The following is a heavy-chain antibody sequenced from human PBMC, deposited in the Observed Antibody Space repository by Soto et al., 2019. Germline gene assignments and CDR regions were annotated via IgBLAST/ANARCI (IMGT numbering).Heavy chain of an antibody. CDR2: INHSGST. CDR1: GGSFSGYD. J-gene: IGHJ4*02. V-gene: IGHV4-34*01. Sequence: QVQLQQWGAGLLKPSETLSLTCAVYGGSFSGYDWTWIRQPPGTGLEWIGEINHSGSTNYNPYLKGRVTISVDTPTNQLSLKLTFVPAADTAVYYCAKDKITGLFDYWGQGTLVTVSS. D-gene: IGHD2-8*02. CDR3: AKDKITGLFDY.